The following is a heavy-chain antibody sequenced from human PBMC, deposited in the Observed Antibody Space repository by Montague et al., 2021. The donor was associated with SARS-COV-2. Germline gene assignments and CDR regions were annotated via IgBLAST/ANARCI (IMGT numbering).Heavy chain of an antibody. D-gene: IGHD3-9*01. V-gene: IGHV4-34*01. Sequence: ETLSLTCAVSRGSFSNYYWTWIRQSPGKGLEWIGETNQGGAPNYTPSLKSRVTISLDTSKKQISLKLNSVTVADTAVFFCTRGRPVQGSFRHFDSISSGALDIWAQGSLVIVSS. CDR1: RGSFSNYY. J-gene: IGHJ3*02. CDR2: TNQGGAP. CDR3: TRGRPVQGSFRHFDSISSGALDI.